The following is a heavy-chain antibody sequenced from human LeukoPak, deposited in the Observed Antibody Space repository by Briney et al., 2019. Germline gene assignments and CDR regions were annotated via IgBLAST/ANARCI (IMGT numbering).Heavy chain of an antibody. CDR3: ARGSHPVTGTLGGYFDP. V-gene: IGHV4-34*01. Sequence: SETLSLTCAVYGGSFSGYYWSWIRQPPGKGLEWIGEINHSGSTNYNPSLKSRVTISLDASNKQFSLRLSSVTAADTAVYYCARGSHPVTGTLGGYFDPWGQGTLVTVSS. CDR2: INHSGST. D-gene: IGHD6-19*01. CDR1: GGSFSGYY. J-gene: IGHJ4*02.